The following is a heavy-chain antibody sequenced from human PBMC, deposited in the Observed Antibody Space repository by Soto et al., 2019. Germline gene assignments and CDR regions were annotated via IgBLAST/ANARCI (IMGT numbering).Heavy chain of an antibody. CDR1: GGSISSGGYY. V-gene: IGHV4-31*03. CDR3: ARDSSSGGWFDP. D-gene: IGHD6-6*01. CDR2: IDYSGST. Sequence: QVQLQESGPGLVKPSQTLSLTCTVSGGSISSGGYYWSWIRQHPGKGLEWIGYIDYSGSTYYNPSLKSRVTRSVDTSKNQFSLKLSSVTAADTAVYYCARDSSSGGWFDPWGQGNLVTVSS. J-gene: IGHJ5*02.